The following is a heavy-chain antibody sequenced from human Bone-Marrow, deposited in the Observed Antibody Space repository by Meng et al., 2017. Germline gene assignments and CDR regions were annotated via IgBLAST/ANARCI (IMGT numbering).Heavy chain of an antibody. Sequence: GGSLSLSCAASGFTFSSYWMHWVRQTPGKGLVWVSRINTDGTTTTYADSVKGRFTISRDNAKNTLYLQMNSLRGEDTAVYYCARDVAGRGGYWGQGTLVTVSS. D-gene: IGHD1-26*01. CDR2: INTDGTTT. J-gene: IGHJ4*02. CDR3: ARDVAGRGGY. V-gene: IGHV3-74*01. CDR1: GFTFSSYW.